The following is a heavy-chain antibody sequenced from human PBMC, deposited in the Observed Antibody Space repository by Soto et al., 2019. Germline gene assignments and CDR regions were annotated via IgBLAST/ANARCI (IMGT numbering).Heavy chain of an antibody. V-gene: IGHV3-53*04. Sequence: GGSLRLSCAASGFTVSSNYMSWVRQAPGKGLEWVSVIYSGGSTYYADSVKGRFTISRHNSKNTLYLQMNSLRSDDTAVYYCARDGLAKGTGNYYGMDVWGQGTTVTVSS. CDR2: IYSGGST. CDR1: GFTVSSNY. D-gene: IGHD1-1*01. CDR3: ARDGLAKGTGNYYGMDV. J-gene: IGHJ6*02.